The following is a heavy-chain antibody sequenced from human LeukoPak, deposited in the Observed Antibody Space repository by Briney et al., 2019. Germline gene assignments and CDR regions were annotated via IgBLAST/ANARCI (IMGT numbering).Heavy chain of an antibody. CDR2: INPSGGST. CDR3: ARGLRPGSSGYYYPSYNWFDP. J-gene: IGHJ5*02. CDR1: GYTFTSYY. V-gene: IGHV1-46*01. D-gene: IGHD3-22*01. Sequence: GASVKVSCKASGYTFTSYYMHWVRQAPGQGLEWMGIINPSGGSTSYAQKFQGRVTITADESTSTAYMELSSLRSEDTAVYYCARGLRPGSSGYYYPSYNWFDPWGQGTLVTVSS.